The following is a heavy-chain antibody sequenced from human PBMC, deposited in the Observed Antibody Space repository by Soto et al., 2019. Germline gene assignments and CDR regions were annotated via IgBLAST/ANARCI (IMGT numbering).Heavy chain of an antibody. V-gene: IGHV3-23*01. J-gene: IGHJ4*02. Sequence: PGGSLRLSCAASGFSFSIFAMNWVRRAPGKGLEWVSTITGSGGNTFYAGSVKGRFTISRDDSKNTLYLQMNTLRVEDTAVYYCAKGSHYDILTAYHAFDYWGPGTLVTVSS. CDR3: AKGSHYDILTAYHAFDY. CDR1: GFSFSIFA. D-gene: IGHD3-9*01. CDR2: ITGSGGNT.